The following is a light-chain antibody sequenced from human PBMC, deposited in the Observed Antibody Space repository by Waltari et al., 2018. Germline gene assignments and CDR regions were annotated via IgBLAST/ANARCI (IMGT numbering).Light chain of an antibody. V-gene: IGKV3-20*01. Sequence: EIVLTQSPGTLSLSPGERATLSCRASQTVRTTYLAWYQQKPGQAPTLLIYGASSRATGIPDRFSGSGSGTTFTLKISRVEAEDVGVYYCMQGIHFPYTFGQGTKLEIK. CDR1: QTVRTTY. CDR2: GAS. J-gene: IGKJ2*01. CDR3: MQGIHFPYT.